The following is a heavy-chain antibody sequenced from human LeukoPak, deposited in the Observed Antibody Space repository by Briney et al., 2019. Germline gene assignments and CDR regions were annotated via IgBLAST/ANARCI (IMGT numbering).Heavy chain of an antibody. Sequence: GGSLRLSCAASGFPFSSYEMNWVRQAPGKGVEWVSCISSSGSTIYYADSVKGRFTISRDNAKNSLYLQMNSLRAEDTAVYYCARATPGIAVVGDYWGQGTLVTVSS. CDR1: GFPFSSYE. D-gene: IGHD6-19*01. CDR3: ARATPGIAVVGDY. V-gene: IGHV3-48*03. J-gene: IGHJ4*02. CDR2: ISSSGSTI.